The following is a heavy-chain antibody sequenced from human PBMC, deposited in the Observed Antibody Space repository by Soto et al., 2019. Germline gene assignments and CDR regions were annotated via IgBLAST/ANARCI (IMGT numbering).Heavy chain of an antibody. Sequence: ASVKVSCKASGYTFTSYGISWVRQAPGQGLEWMGWISGKTAKTNYAQNLQGRVTITTDTSTSTAYMELRSLRSDDTAVYYCARVPREIILVGMDVWGPGTTVTVSS. D-gene: IGHD2-2*01. CDR2: ISGKTAKT. CDR3: ARVPREIILVGMDV. V-gene: IGHV1-18*04. J-gene: IGHJ6*01. CDR1: GYTFTSYG.